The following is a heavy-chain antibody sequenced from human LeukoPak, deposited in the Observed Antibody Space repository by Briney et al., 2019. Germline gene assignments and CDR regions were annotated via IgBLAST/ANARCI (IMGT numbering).Heavy chain of an antibody. Sequence: GGSLRLSCAASGFTFSSYAMHWVRQAPGKGLEWVAVISYDGSNKYYADSVKGRFTISRDNSKNTLYLQMNSLRAEDTAVCYCARHYGPWGQGTLVTVSS. CDR1: GFTFSSYA. CDR2: ISYDGSNK. V-gene: IGHV3-30*04. CDR3: ARHYGP. J-gene: IGHJ4*02. D-gene: IGHD3-16*01.